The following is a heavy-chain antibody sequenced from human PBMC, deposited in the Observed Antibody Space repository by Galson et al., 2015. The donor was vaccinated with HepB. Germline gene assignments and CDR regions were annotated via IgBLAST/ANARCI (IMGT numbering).Heavy chain of an antibody. CDR1: GFTFNNYV. CDR2: ISHDGSTK. Sequence: SLRLSCAVSGFTFNNYVFHWVRQAPGKGLEWVAVISHDGSTKYYADSLKGRFTISRDNSKNTLSLHVNGLRSEDAAVYYCARGGDGYRSYHFYGLDVWGQGTTDTVSS. V-gene: IGHV3-30-3*01. J-gene: IGHJ6*02. D-gene: IGHD5-24*01. CDR3: ARGGDGYRSYHFYGLDV.